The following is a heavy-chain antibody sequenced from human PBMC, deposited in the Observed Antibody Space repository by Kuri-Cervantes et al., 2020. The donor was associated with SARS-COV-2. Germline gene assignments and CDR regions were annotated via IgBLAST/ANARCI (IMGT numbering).Heavy chain of an antibody. J-gene: IGHJ6*02. CDR2: ISGSGGST. CDR1: GFTFSSYA. D-gene: IGHD6-19*01. Sequence: GGSLRLSCAASGFTFSSYAMSWVRQAPGKGLEWVSAISGSGGSTYYADSVKGRFTISRDNSKNTLYLQMNSLRAEDTAVYYCAKALSSGPPNYYYGMDVWGQGTTVTVSS. CDR3: AKALSSGPPNYYYGMDV. V-gene: IGHV3-23*01.